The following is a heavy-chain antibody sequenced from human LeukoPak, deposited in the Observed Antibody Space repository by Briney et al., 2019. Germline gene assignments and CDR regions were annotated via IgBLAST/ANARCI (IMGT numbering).Heavy chain of an antibody. V-gene: IGHV3-11*01. Sequence: GGSLRLSCAASGFTFSDYYISWIRQAPGKGLEWLSYISGSGNTIYYADSVKGRFTISRDNAKQSVYLEMNSLGAEDTAVYYCAKSSYCISSTCYGRAFEIWGQGTMVTVSS. CDR2: ISGSGNTI. J-gene: IGHJ3*02. D-gene: IGHD2-2*01. CDR3: AKSSYCISSTCYGRAFEI. CDR1: GFTFSDYY.